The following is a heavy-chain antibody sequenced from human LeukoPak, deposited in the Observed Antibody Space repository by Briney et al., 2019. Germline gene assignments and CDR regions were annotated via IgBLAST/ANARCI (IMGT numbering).Heavy chain of an antibody. CDR2: IYHSGST. J-gene: IGHJ4*02. Sequence: PSETLSLTCTVSGYSISSGYYWGWIRQPPGKGLEWIGSIYHSGSTYYNPSLKSRVTISVDTSKNQFSLKLSSVTAADTAVYYCARADYDFWSGLYYFDYWGQGTLVTVSS. D-gene: IGHD3-3*01. CDR3: ARADYDFWSGLYYFDY. CDR1: GYSISSGYY. V-gene: IGHV4-38-2*02.